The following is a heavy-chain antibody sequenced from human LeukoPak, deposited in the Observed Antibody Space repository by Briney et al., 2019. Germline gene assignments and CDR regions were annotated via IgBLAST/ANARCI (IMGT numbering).Heavy chain of an antibody. CDR1: GYNFSTHY. D-gene: IGHD6-19*01. V-gene: IGHV5-51*01. Sequence: GESLKISREGSGYNFSTHYIGGVRQMPGKGLEWMGIIYPGDSDTRYSPSFQGQVTISVDKSLRTAYLQWGSLKASDTAIYYCATAVTYSYDYWGQGTLVTVSS. J-gene: IGHJ4*02. CDR2: IYPGDSDT. CDR3: ATAVTYSYDY.